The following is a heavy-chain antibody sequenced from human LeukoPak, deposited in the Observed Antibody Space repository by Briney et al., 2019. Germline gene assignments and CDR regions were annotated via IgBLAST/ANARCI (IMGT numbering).Heavy chain of an antibody. CDR1: GGSISSSSYY. J-gene: IGHJ6*02. D-gene: IGHD4-17*01. Sequence: SETLSLTCTVSGGSISSSSYYWGWIRQPPGKGLEWIGSIYYSGSTYYNPSLKSRVTISVDTSKNQFSLKLSSATAADTAVYYCARQWETTVLYYYYGMDVWGQGTTVTVSS. CDR2: IYYSGST. CDR3: ARQWETTVLYYYYGMDV. V-gene: IGHV4-39*01.